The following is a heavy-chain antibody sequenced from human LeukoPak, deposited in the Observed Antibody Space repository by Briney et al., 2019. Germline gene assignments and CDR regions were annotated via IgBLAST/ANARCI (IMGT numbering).Heavy chain of an antibody. CDR1: GYTFTSYG. Sequence: ASVKVSCKASGYTFTSYGISWVRQAPGQGLEWMGWISAYNGSTNYAQKLQGRVTMTTDTSTSTAYMELRSLRSDDTAVYYRASHLRYSSGWYGGWFDPWGQGTLVTVSS. CDR2: ISAYNGST. J-gene: IGHJ5*02. CDR3: ASHLRYSSGWYGGWFDP. V-gene: IGHV1-18*01. D-gene: IGHD6-19*01.